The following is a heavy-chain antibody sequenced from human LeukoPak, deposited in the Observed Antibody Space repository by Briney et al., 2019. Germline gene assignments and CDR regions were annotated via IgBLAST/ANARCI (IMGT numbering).Heavy chain of an antibody. CDR2: MNPNSGNT. V-gene: IGHV1-8*01. D-gene: IGHD3-3*01. CDR3: AREGDFWSGYYIGDYYYYGMDV. J-gene: IGHJ6*02. Sequence: GASVTVSCKASGYTFTSYDINWVRQAAGQGLAWMGWMNPNSGNTGYAQKFQGRVTMTRNTSISTAYMELSSLRSEDTAVYYCAREGDFWSGYYIGDYYYYGMDVWGQGTTVTVSS. CDR1: GYTFTSYD.